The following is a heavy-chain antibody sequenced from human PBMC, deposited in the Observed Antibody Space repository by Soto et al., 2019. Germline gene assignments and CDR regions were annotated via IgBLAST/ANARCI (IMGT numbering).Heavy chain of an antibody. CDR1: GYTFTSYD. V-gene: IGHV1-8*01. CDR2: MNPNSGNT. CDR3: ARGRDYDILTGYYFPYYYYMDV. D-gene: IGHD3-9*01. Sequence: QVQLVQSGAEVKKPGASVKVSCKASGYTFTSYDINWVRQATGQGLEWMGWMNPNSGNTGYAQKFQGRVTMTRYTSISTAYMELSSLRSEDTAVYYCARGRDYDILTGYYFPYYYYMDVWGKGTTVTVSS. J-gene: IGHJ6*03.